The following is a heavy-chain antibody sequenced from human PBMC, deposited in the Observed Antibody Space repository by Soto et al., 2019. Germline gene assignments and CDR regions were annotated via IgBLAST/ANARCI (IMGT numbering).Heavy chain of an antibody. CDR1: DHA. J-gene: IGHJ6*02. CDR2: ISGSGDVT. CDR3: ATRIYTTIPGRMDV. Sequence: GGSLRLSCTATDHAMSWVRQAPGKGLEWASAISGSGDVTHYGDSVKGRFTISRDNSKNTMYLQMDSLRVDDTAVYYCATRIYTTIPGRMDVWGQGTTVTVSS. D-gene: IGHD2-2*02. V-gene: IGHV3-23*01.